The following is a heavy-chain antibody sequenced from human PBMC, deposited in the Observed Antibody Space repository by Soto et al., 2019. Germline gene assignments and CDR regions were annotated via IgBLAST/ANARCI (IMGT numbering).Heavy chain of an antibody. V-gene: IGHV3-74*01. CDR3: ARGNTGYGNLDS. CDR1: GFTVSSYW. J-gene: IGHJ4*02. CDR2: ISPAGSST. D-gene: IGHD5-12*01. Sequence: GGSLRLSCAASGFTVSSYWTHWVRQAPGKGLVWVSRISPAGSSTYYADSVRGRFTISKDTAKNTVYLQINSLGAEDAAVYYCARGNTGYGNLDSWGQGTPVTVSS.